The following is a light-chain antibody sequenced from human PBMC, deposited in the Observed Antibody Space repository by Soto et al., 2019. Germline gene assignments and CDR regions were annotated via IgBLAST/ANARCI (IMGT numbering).Light chain of an antibody. Sequence: QSVLTQPPSASGTPGQRVTISCSGGRSNIGGNTVNWYPQLPGAAPQLIIFSNSQRPSGVPDRFSGSTSGTSASLASGGLQSEDEDEYYCSTWDDRRNGPLFGGGTKLTVL. CDR3: STWDDRRNGPL. J-gene: IGLJ2*01. V-gene: IGLV1-44*01. CDR1: RSNIGGNT. CDR2: SNS.